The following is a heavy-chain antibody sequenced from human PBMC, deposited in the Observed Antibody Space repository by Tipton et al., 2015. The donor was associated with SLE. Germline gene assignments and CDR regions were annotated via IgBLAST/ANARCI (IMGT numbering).Heavy chain of an antibody. V-gene: IGHV1-46*03. D-gene: IGHD1-1*01. Sequence: QSEAEVKKPGASVKVSCTASGYTFSTYNMHWVRQAPGQGLEWMGIMNPRDGSKRYAQNFQGRVTMTSDTSTSTVYMELSSLRSEDTAVYYCARSGEYWTYYLDHWGQGTPVTVSS. CDR3: ARSGEYWTYYLDH. J-gene: IGHJ4*02. CDR1: GYTFSTYN. CDR2: MNPRDGSK.